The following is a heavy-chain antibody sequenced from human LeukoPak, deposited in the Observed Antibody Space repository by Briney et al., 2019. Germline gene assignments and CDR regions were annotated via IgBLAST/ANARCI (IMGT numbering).Heavy chain of an antibody. Sequence: PGRSLRLSCAASGFTFSSYGMHWVRQAPGKGLEWVAVISYDGSNKSYADSVKGRFTISRDNSKNTLYLQMNSLRAEDTAMYYCAKEASGSYYLMYWGQGTLVTVSS. CDR1: GFTFSSYG. V-gene: IGHV3-30*18. CDR2: ISYDGSNK. CDR3: AKEASGSYYLMY. J-gene: IGHJ4*02. D-gene: IGHD3-10*01.